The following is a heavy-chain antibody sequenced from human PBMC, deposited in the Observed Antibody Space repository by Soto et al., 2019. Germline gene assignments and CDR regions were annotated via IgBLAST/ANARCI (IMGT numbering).Heavy chain of an antibody. CDR3: ARDYHGLKKKYYFAY. J-gene: IGHJ4*02. CDR2: LSSSSSNI. Sequence: VASLRGARGSFGFTVSSYSRNWVRETPGKGLEWVSYLSSSSSNISYADSAQGRFTISRDNAKNSLYLQMNSLRAEDTAVYYCARDYHGLKKKYYFAYWGQGTLVTVSS. D-gene: IGHD2-2*01. CDR1: GFTVSSYS. V-gene: IGHV3-48*01.